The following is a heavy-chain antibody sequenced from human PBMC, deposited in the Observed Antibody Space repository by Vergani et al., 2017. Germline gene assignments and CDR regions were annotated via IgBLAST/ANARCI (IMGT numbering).Heavy chain of an antibody. CDR2: ISSSSSYI. CDR3: ARDQSARGYSYGYYDYYGMDV. D-gene: IGHD5-18*01. J-gene: IGHJ6*02. Sequence: EVQLVESGGGLVKPGGSLRLSCAASGFTFSSYSMNWVRQAPGNGLEWVSSISSSSSYIYYADSVKGRFTISRDNAKNSRYLQMNSLRAEDTAVYYCARDQSARGYSYGYYDYYGMDVWGRGTTVTVSS. CDR1: GFTFSSYS. V-gene: IGHV3-21*01.